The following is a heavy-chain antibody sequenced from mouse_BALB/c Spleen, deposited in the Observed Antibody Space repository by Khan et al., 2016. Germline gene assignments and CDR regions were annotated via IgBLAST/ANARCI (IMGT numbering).Heavy chain of an antibody. D-gene: IGHD2-3*01. CDR2: NYPGDGMI. Sequence: QVQLKESGPELVKPGASVKMSCKASGYAFTSYYIHWVKQRPGQGLEWIGWNYPGDGMINYNEKFRGRTTLNADKSSSTAYMLLSSLTSEDSAIYFCARVYDGYSAWFGYWGQGTLVTVSA. J-gene: IGHJ3*01. CDR3: ARVYDGYSAWFGY. V-gene: IGHV1S56*01. CDR1: GYAFTSYY.